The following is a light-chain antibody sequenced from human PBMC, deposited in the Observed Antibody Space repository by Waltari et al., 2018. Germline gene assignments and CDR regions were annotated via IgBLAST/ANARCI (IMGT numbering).Light chain of an antibody. V-gene: IGKV4-1*01. CDR3: QQFYSAPYT. J-gene: IGKJ2*01. CDR2: WAA. CDR1: QSVLYSSNNKNY. Sequence: DIVMTQSPDSLAVSLGERATINCKSSQSVLYSSNNKNYFAWYQRKPGQPPKLLIYWAATRESGVPDRFSGSGSGTDFTLTISSLQAEDVAVYYCQQFYSAPYTFGQGTKLEIK.